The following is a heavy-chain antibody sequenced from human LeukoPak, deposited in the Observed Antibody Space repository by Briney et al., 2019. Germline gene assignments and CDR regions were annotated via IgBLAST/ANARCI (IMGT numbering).Heavy chain of an antibody. CDR3: ARGRIDPSDDYYYGMDV. Sequence: PSETLSLTCAVYGGSFSGYYWSWVRQPPGKGLEWIGKINHSGSTNYNPSLKSRVTISVDTSKNQFSLKLSSVTAADTAVYYCARGRIDPSDDYYYGMDVWGQGTTVTVSS. CDR2: INHSGST. CDR1: GGSFSGYY. J-gene: IGHJ6*02. V-gene: IGHV4-34*01. D-gene: IGHD2/OR15-2a*01.